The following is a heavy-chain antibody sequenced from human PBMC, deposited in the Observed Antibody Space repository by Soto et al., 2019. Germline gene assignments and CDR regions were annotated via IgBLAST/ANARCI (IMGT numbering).Heavy chain of an antibody. V-gene: IGHV3-30-3*01. CDR2: ISYDGSNK. Sequence: LRLSCAASGFTFSSYAMHWVRQAPGKGLEWVAVISYDGSNKYYADSVKGRFTISRDNSKNTLYLQMNSLRAEDTAVYYCARDGVRFLDQKDYYYGMDVWGQGTTVTVSS. CDR3: ARDGVRFLDQKDYYYGMDV. CDR1: GFTFSSYA. J-gene: IGHJ6*02. D-gene: IGHD3-3*01.